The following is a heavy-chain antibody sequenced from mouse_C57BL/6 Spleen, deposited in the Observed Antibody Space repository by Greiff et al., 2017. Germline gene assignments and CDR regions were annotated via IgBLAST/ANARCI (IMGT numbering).Heavy chain of an antibody. J-gene: IGHJ2*01. V-gene: IGHV1-52*01. CDR2: IDPSDSET. D-gene: IGHD1-1*01. CDR3: AREITAVVGYFDY. Sequence: QVQLQQPGAELVRPGSSVKLSCKASGYTFTSYWMHWVKQRPIQGLEWIGNIDPSDSETHYNQKFKDKATLTVDKSSSTAYMQLSSLTSEDSAVYYWAREITAVVGYFDYWGQGTTLTVSS. CDR1: GYTFTSYW.